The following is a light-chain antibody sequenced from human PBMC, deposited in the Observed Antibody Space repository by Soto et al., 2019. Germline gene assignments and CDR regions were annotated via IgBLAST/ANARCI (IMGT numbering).Light chain of an antibody. CDR1: QGISSY. J-gene: IGKJ1*01. V-gene: IGKV1-8*01. CDR3: QEYKSHWT. CDR2: AAS. Sequence: AIRRTRSPASLSASTGDRVTIPCRASQGISSYLAWYQQKPGKAPKLLIYAASSLQSGVPSRFGGSGSGTDFTLTSSSLQPDDFATYYCQEYKSHWTFGQGTKVDIK.